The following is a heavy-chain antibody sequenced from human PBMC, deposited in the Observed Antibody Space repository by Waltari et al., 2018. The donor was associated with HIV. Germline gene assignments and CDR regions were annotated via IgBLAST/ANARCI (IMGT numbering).Heavy chain of an antibody. CDR3: AKESMAGLYYYYGMDV. Sequence: EVHLVESGGGLVQPGRSLRLSCAASGFTFDDYAMHWVRQAPGKGLKWVSGISWNSGSIGYADSVKGRFTISRDNAKNSLYLQMNSLRDEDTALYYCAKESMAGLYYYYGMDVWGQGTTVTVSS. CDR2: ISWNSGSI. J-gene: IGHJ6*02. D-gene: IGHD6-19*01. V-gene: IGHV3-9*01. CDR1: GFTFDDYA.